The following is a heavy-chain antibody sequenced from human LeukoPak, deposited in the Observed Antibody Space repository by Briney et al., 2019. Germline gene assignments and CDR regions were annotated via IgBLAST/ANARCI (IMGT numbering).Heavy chain of an antibody. CDR1: GFTFSSYA. CDR2: ISGSGGRT. J-gene: IGHJ4*02. CDR3: AKGERHYYDSSGYYSYYFDY. D-gene: IGHD3-22*01. Sequence: GGSLRLSCAASGFTFSSYAMSWVRQAPRKGLEWVSAISGSGGRTYYADSVKGRFTISRDNSKNTLYLQMNSLRAEDTAVYYCAKGERHYYDSSGYYSYYFDYWGQGTLVTASS. V-gene: IGHV3-23*01.